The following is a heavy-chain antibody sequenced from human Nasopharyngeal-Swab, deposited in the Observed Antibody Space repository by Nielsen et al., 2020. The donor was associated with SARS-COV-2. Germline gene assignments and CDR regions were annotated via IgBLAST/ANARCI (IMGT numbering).Heavy chain of an antibody. CDR3: STSPFITLMERALDH. Sequence: GGSLRLSCAASRFTFSSYEMNWVRQAPGKGLEWLSYISSSGSTTYYADSVKGRFTISRDNDKNSLYLQMNGLRAEDTAVYYCSTSPFITLMERALDHWGQGTLVTVSS. V-gene: IGHV3-48*03. CDR2: ISSSGSTT. D-gene: IGHD1-1*01. J-gene: IGHJ4*02. CDR1: RFTFSSYE.